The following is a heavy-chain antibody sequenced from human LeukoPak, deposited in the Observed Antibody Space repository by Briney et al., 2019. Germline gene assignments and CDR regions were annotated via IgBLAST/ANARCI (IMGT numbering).Heavy chain of an antibody. D-gene: IGHD6-13*01. J-gene: IGHJ6*02. CDR3: ASFRGTSGYSSSWYLRDYYYGMDV. CDR1: GFTFSSYS. CDR2: ISSSSSTI. V-gene: IGHV3-48*01. Sequence: GGSLRLSCAASGFTFSSYSMNWVRQAPGKGLEWVSYISSSSSTIYYADSVKGRFTISRDNAKNSLYLQMNSLRAEDTAVYYCASFRGTSGYSSSWYLRDYYYGMDVWGQGTTVAVSS.